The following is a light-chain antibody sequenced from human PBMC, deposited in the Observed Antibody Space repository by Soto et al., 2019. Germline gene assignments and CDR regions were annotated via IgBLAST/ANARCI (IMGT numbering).Light chain of an antibody. CDR3: SSYTSSSTYV. J-gene: IGLJ1*01. V-gene: IGLV2-14*01. CDR1: SSDVGAYNY. CDR2: EVS. Sequence: QSGLTQPASVSGSPGQSITISCTGTSSDVGAYNYVSWYQQHPGKVPKLMIYEVSNRPSGVSNRFSGSKFGNTASLTISGLQAEDEADYYCSSYTSSSTYVFGTGTKLTVL.